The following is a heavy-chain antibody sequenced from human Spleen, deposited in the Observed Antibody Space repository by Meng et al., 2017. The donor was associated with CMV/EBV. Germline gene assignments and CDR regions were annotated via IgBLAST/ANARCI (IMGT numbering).Heavy chain of an antibody. V-gene: IGHV4-38-2*02. D-gene: IGHD3-10*01. J-gene: IGHJ4*02. Sequence: SETLSLTCTVSGDSISSGYYWGWIRQPPGKGLEWIGSIHHSGSNNYNPSLKSRVTMSVDTSKNQFSLKLSSVTAADTAVYYCARDSRYYYGSGSYSRYNDYWGQGTLVTVSS. CDR1: GDSISSGYY. CDR3: ARDSRYYYGSGSYSRYNDY. CDR2: IHHSGSN.